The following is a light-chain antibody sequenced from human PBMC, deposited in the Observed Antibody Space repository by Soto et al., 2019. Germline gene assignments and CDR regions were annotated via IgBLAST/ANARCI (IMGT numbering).Light chain of an antibody. CDR3: CSFAGSNSWV. V-gene: IGLV2-23*01. J-gene: IGLJ3*02. CDR1: SSDVGTYDL. Sequence: QSGLTQPASVSGSPGQSITISCTGRSSDVGTYDLVSWYQHHPGAAPKLMIYEATRRPSGISNRFSGSKSGNTASLTISGLQAEDEADYYCCSFAGSNSWVFGGGTKLTVL. CDR2: EAT.